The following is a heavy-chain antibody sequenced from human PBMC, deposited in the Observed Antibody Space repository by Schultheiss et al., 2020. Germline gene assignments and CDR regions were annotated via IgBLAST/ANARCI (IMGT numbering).Heavy chain of an antibody. Sequence: SETLSLTCAVSGGSISSGGYSWSWIRQPPGKGLEWIGEINHSGSTYYNPSLKSRVTISVDTSKNQFSLKLSSVTAADTAVYYCARAGPYNWFDPWGQGTLVTVSS. D-gene: IGHD7-27*01. J-gene: IGHJ5*02. CDR3: ARAGPYNWFDP. CDR2: INHSGST. CDR1: GGSISSGGYS. V-gene: IGHV4-30-2*01.